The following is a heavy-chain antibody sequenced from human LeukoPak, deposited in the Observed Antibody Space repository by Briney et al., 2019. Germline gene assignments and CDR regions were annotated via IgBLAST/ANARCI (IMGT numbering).Heavy chain of an antibody. V-gene: IGHV4-59*01. J-gene: IGHJ5*02. CDR3: ARAGWLRSENWFDP. CDR2: IYYSGST. D-gene: IGHD5-12*01. CDR1: GGSISSYY. Sequence: SETLSLTCTVSGGSISSYYWSWIRQPPGKGLEWIGYIYYSGSTNYNPSLKSRVTISVDTSKNQLSLKLSSVTAADTAVYYCARAGWLRSENWFDPWGQGTLVTVSS.